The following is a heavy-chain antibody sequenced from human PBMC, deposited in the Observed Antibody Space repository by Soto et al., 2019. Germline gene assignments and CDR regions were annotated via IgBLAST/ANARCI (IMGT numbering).Heavy chain of an antibody. D-gene: IGHD6-13*01. Sequence: SVKVSCKASGGTFSSYAISWVRQAPEQGLEWMGGIIPIFGTANYAQKFKGRVTITADESTSTAYMELSSLRSEDTAVYYCARAGPSSSWAKYNWFDPWGQGTLVTVSS. CDR1: GGTFSSYA. J-gene: IGHJ5*02. CDR3: ARAGPSSSWAKYNWFDP. V-gene: IGHV1-69*13. CDR2: IIPIFGTA.